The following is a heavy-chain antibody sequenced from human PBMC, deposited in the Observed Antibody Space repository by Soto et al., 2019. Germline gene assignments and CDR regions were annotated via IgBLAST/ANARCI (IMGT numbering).Heavy chain of an antibody. V-gene: IGHV1-46*01. CDR1: GYTFTSYY. Sequence: ASVKVSCKASGYTFTSYYMHWVRQAPGQGLEWMGIINPSGGSTSYAQKFQGRVTMTRDTSTSTVYMELSSLRSEDTAVYYCARDPGDIVVVVAATTADYGMDVWGRGTTVTVSS. CDR2: INPSGGST. J-gene: IGHJ6*02. CDR3: ARDPGDIVVVVAATTADYGMDV. D-gene: IGHD2-15*01.